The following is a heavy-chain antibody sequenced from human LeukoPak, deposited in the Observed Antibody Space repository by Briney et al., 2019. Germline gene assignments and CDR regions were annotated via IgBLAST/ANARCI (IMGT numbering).Heavy chain of an antibody. D-gene: IGHD3-3*01. CDR2: RNPDGSKT. CDR1: GFTFTRFW. J-gene: IGHJ5*02. CDR3: ATAPASVDSS. V-gene: IGHV3-7*01. Sequence: GGSLRLSCAASGFTFTRFWLTWVRQPPGKGLEWEANRNPDGSKTTYVDSVEGRFAISRDNAKNSVFLLMTSLRAEDTAMYYCATAPASVDSSWGQGTLVAVSS.